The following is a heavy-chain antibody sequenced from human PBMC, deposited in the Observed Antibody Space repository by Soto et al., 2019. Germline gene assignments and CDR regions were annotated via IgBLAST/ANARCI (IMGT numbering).Heavy chain of an antibody. CDR1: GGTFSSYA. D-gene: IGHD6-19*01. CDR2: IIPIFGTA. V-gene: IGHV1-69*01. Sequence: QVQLVQSGAEVKKPGSSVKVSCKASGGTFSSYAISWVRQAPGQWLEWMVGIIPIFGTANYAQKFQGRVTIIADESTSTAYMERSSLRSEDTAVYYCARGRKPIALAGRYSYYYGMDVWGQGTKVTVSS. J-gene: IGHJ6*02. CDR3: ARGRKPIALAGRYSYYYGMDV.